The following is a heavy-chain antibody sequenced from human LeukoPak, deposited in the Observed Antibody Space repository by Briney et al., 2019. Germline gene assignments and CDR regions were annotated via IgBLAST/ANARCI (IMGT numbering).Heavy chain of an antibody. CDR1: GFIFRSYA. D-gene: IGHD3-10*01. CDR2: ISYDGSNK. CDR3: ARGAEYYYGSGSIDY. V-gene: IGHV3-30-3*01. J-gene: IGHJ4*02. Sequence: GGSLRLSCAASGFIFRSYAMHWVRQAPGKGLEWVAVISYDGSNKYYPDSVKGRFTISRDNSKNTLYMEMNSLRAEDTAVYYCARGAEYYYGSGSIDYWGQGTLVAVSS.